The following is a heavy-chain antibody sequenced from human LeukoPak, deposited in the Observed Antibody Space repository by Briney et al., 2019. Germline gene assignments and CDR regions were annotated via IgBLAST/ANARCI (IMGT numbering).Heavy chain of an antibody. CDR1: GGSIRSSYYY. CDR3: ASGGYSYGFDY. V-gene: IGHV4-39*01. CDR2: IYDSGST. D-gene: IGHD5-18*01. Sequence: SETLSLTCTVSGGSIRSSYYYWGWIRQPPGKGLEWIGSIYDSGSTYYNPSLKSRVTISVDTSKNQFSLKLNSVTAADTAVYYCASGGYSYGFDYWGQGTLVTVSS. J-gene: IGHJ4*02.